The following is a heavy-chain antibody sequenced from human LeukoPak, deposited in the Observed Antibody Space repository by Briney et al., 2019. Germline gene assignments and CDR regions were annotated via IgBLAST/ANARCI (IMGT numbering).Heavy chain of an antibody. Sequence: PSETLSLTCTVSGGSISSSSYYWGWIRQPPGKGLEWIGSIYYSGSTYYNPSLKSRVTISIDRSKNQFSLRLSSVTAADTAMYYCARMTPGYYYYMDVWGKGTTVTVSS. J-gene: IGHJ6*03. CDR1: GGSISSSSYY. CDR3: ARMTPGYYYYMDV. V-gene: IGHV4-39*07. CDR2: IYYSGST.